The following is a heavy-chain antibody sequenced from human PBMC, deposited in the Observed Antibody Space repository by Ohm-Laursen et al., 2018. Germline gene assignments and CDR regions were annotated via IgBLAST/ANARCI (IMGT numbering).Heavy chain of an antibody. Sequence: GSLRLSCAASGFTFSSYAMSWVRQAPGTGLKWVSSISGSGTDTYYADSVKGRFTISRDNSKNTLYLQMNSLRAEDTAVYYCAKSRSSSWSFDYWGQGTLVTVSS. D-gene: IGHD6-13*01. V-gene: IGHV3-23*01. CDR2: ISGSGTDT. CDR1: GFTFSSYA. J-gene: IGHJ4*02. CDR3: AKSRSSSWSFDY.